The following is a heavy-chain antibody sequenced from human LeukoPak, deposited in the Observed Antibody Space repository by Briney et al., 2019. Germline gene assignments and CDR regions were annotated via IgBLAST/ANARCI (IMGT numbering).Heavy chain of an antibody. Sequence: ASGKVSCKASGYTFTSYGISWVRQAPGQGLEWMGWISAYNGNTNYAQKLQGRVTMTTDTSTSTAYMELRSLRSDDTAVYYCARDRSGSPRQAFDIWGQGTMVTVSS. J-gene: IGHJ3*02. V-gene: IGHV1-18*01. D-gene: IGHD1-26*01. CDR2: ISAYNGNT. CDR3: ARDRSGSPRQAFDI. CDR1: GYTFTSYG.